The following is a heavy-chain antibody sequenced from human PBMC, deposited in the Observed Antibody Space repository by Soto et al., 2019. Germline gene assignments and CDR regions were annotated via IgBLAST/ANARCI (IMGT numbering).Heavy chain of an antibody. Sequence: EVNLLESGGGLVQPGGSLRLSCAASGFTFSRYVMSWVRQAPGKGMEWVSAISASGCRTYYADSVTGRFTVSRDNTQNTLYVRMNNLRAEDTAVYYCAKTGSDDYGSDGFDYWGQGTLVTFSS. CDR3: AKTGSDDYGSDGFDY. CDR2: ISASGCRT. V-gene: IGHV3-23*01. D-gene: IGHD3-16*01. CDR1: GFTFSRYV. J-gene: IGHJ4*02.